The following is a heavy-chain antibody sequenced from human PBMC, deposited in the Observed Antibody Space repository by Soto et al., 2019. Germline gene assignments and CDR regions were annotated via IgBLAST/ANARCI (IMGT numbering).Heavy chain of an antibody. CDR1: GGSISSGGYY. J-gene: IGHJ6*02. D-gene: IGHD3-10*01. CDR3: ARDVYMVRGKIYYYYGMDV. Sequence: TLSLTCTVSGGSISSGGYYWSWIRQHPGKGLEWIGYIYYSGSTYYNPSLKSRVTISVDTSKNQFSLKLSSVTAADTAVYYCARDVYMVRGKIYYYYGMDVWGQGTTVTVS. CDR2: IYYSGST. V-gene: IGHV4-31*03.